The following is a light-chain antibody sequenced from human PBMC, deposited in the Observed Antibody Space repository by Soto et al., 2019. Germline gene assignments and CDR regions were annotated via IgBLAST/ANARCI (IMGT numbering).Light chain of an antibody. J-gene: IGLJ3*02. Sequence: QSVLTQPPSVSAAPGQRVTISCSGSYSNIGNNYVSWYQQFPGTAPKLLIYDNNMRPSGTPDRFSGSKSGTSATLGITGLQTGDEADYYCGTWDSSLSSWVFGGGTKLTVL. CDR1: YSNIGNNY. CDR2: DNN. V-gene: IGLV1-51*01. CDR3: GTWDSSLSSWV.